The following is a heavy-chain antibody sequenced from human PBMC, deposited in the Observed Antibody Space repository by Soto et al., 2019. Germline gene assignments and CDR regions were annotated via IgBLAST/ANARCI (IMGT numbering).Heavy chain of an antibody. J-gene: IGHJ4*02. CDR1: GGSISSYY. CDR2: IYNSWST. CDR3: ASMGYHYGSGSYPLDY. D-gene: IGHD3-10*01. V-gene: IGHV4-59*08. Sequence: QVQLQESGPGLVKPSETLSLTCTVSGGSISSYYWTWIRQPPGKGLEWIGFIYNSWSTHYNPSLRSLVTRSVDTSKNQCSLKLRSVTAADTAVYYCASMGYHYGSGSYPLDYWGQGTLVTVSS.